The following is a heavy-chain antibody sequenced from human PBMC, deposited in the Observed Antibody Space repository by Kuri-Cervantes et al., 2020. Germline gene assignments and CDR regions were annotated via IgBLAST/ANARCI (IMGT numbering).Heavy chain of an antibody. J-gene: IGHJ4*02. D-gene: IGHD3-16*01. CDR1: GFPFSSYS. Sequence: GGSLRLSCAASGFPFSSYSMNWVRQAPGKGLQWVSYILPSGSAMYYADSVKGRFTISRDNAKNSLYLQMNSLRVDDTGIYYCARDRLAATKMGERYFDFWGQGTLVTVSS. CDR3: ARDRLAATKMGERYFDF. V-gene: IGHV3-48*01. CDR2: ILPSGSAM.